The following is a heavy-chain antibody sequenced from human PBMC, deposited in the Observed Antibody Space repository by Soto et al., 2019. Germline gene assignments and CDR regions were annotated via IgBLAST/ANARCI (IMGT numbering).Heavy chain of an antibody. Sequence: SETLSLTCTVSGVSISSSTYSWGWIRQPPGKGLEWIGSIYYSGSTYYNPSLKNRVTISVDTSKNQFSLKLSSVTAADTAVYYCTRQGDYYDSSGPRFDLWGRGTLVTVSS. CDR3: TRQGDYYDSSGPRFDL. CDR1: GVSISSSTYS. D-gene: IGHD3-22*01. CDR2: IYYSGST. V-gene: IGHV4-39*01. J-gene: IGHJ2*01.